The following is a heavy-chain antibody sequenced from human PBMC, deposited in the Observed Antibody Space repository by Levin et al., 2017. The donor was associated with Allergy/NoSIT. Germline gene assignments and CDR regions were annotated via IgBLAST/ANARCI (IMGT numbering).Heavy chain of an antibody. D-gene: IGHD2-15*01. CDR3: ARDVAGRSGF. J-gene: IGHJ4*02. Sequence: PGGSLRLSCAASGFTFSSFWMHWVRQAPGKGLVWVSRIDEGGSFTDYADSVKGRFTISRDNAKNTLYLQMNSLGAEDTAVYYCARDVAGRSGFWGPGTLVTVS. CDR2: IDEGGSFT. CDR1: GFTFSSFW. V-gene: IGHV3-74*01.